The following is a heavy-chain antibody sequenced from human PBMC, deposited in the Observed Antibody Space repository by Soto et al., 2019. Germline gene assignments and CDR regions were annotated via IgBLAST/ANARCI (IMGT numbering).Heavy chain of an antibody. CDR2: IYYTGRI. Sequence: QVQLQESGPGLVKPSETLSLTCTVSGGSISNYYWSWIRQPPGKGLEWIGFIYYTGRINYNPSLKSRGTLSVDTSKKQCSLNLSSVTAADTAVYYCARLRCCYGMDVWGQGNTVTVSS. J-gene: IGHJ6*02. V-gene: IGHV4-59*08. D-gene: IGHD4-17*01. CDR1: GGSISNYY. CDR3: ARLRCCYGMDV.